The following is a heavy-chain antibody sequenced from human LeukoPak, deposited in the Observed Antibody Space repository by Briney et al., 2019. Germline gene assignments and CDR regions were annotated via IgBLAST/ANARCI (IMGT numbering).Heavy chain of an antibody. CDR2: ITSSSSYI. J-gene: IGHJ4*02. D-gene: IGHD4-17*01. Sequence: TGGSLRLSCAASGFTFSSYSMNWVRQARGKGLEWVSSITSSSSYIYYADSVKGRFTISRDSAKNSLYLQMNSLRAEDTAVYYCARAATVTTPDYWGQGTLVTVSS. CDR1: GFTFSSYS. CDR3: ARAATVTTPDY. V-gene: IGHV3-21*01.